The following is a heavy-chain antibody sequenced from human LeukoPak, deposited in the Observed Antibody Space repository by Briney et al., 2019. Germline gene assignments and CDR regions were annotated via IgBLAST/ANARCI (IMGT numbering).Heavy chain of an antibody. CDR2: INPNSGGT. CDR1: GYTFTGYY. CDR3: ARGVKPAIFGAFYYYYMDV. J-gene: IGHJ6*03. Sequence: GASVKVSCKASGYTFTGYYMHWVRQAPGQGLEWMGWINPNSGGTNYAQKFQGRVTMTTDTSTSTAYMELRSLRSDDTAVYYCARGVKPAIFGAFYYYYMDVWGKGTTVTVSS. D-gene: IGHD3-3*01. V-gene: IGHV1-2*02.